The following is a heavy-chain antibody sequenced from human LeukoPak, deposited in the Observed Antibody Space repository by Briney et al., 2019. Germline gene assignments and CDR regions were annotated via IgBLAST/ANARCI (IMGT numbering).Heavy chain of an antibody. D-gene: IGHD3-16*01. CDR3: VKEGVEYSYSYGDY. J-gene: IGHJ4*02. CDR2: ISYDGGDK. Sequence: GESLRLSCAASGFSFNNYAMYWVRQAPGKGLEWVALISYDGGDKYYAESMEGRITISRDNAENTLYLQMNNLRPDDTAFYFCVKEGVEYSYSYGDYWGQGTLVTVSS. V-gene: IGHV3-30*18. CDR1: GFSFNNYA.